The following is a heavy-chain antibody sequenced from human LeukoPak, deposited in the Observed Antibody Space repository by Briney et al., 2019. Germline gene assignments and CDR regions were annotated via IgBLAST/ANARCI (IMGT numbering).Heavy chain of an antibody. CDR1: GGSISSSNW. Sequence: PSGTLSLTCAVSGGSISSSNWWSWVRQPPGKGLEWIGEIYHSGSTNYNPSLKSRVTISVDKSKNQFSLRLSSVTAADTAVYYCARSVSWGLLVRDDAFDIWGQGTMVTVSS. CDR2: IYHSGST. J-gene: IGHJ3*02. V-gene: IGHV4-4*02. CDR3: ARSVSWGLLVRDDAFDI. D-gene: IGHD2-21*01.